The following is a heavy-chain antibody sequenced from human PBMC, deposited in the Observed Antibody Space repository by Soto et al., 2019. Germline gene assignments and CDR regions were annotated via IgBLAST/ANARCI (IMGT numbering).Heavy chain of an antibody. CDR3: AKGKSSSWYPAYYYYYGMDV. D-gene: IGHD6-13*01. CDR2: ISYDGSNK. J-gene: IGHJ6*02. Sequence: PGGSLRLSCAASGFTFSSYGMHWVRQAPGKGLEWVAVISYDGSNKYYADSVKGRFTISRDNSKNTLYLQMNSLRAEDTAVYYCAKGKSSSWYPAYYYYYGMDVWGQGTTVTVSS. V-gene: IGHV3-30*18. CDR1: GFTFSSYG.